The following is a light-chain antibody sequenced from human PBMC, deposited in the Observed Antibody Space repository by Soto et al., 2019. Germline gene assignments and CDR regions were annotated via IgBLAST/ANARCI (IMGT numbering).Light chain of an antibody. CDR2: DAS. CDR1: QSVSSY. Sequence: ELVLTQSPATLSLSPGERANLSCRASQSVSSYLAWYQQKPGQAPRLLIYDASNRATGIPARFSGSGSGTDFTLTISSLEPEDFAVYYCQQRSNWRGTFGQGTKVDIK. J-gene: IGKJ1*01. V-gene: IGKV3-11*01. CDR3: QQRSNWRGT.